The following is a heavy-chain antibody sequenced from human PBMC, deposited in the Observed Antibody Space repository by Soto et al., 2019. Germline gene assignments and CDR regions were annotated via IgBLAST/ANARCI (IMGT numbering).Heavy chain of an antibody. V-gene: IGHV3-30-3*01. CDR1: GFTFSSYA. J-gene: IGHJ6*02. Sequence: GGSLRLCCTASGFTFSSYAMHRVRQAPGKGLEWVAVISYDGSNKYYADSVKGRFTISRDNSKNTLYLQMNSLRAEDTAVYYCARNGYSSSWGPYYYYGMDVWGQGTTVTVSS. CDR3: ARNGYSSSWGPYYYYGMDV. CDR2: ISYDGSNK. D-gene: IGHD6-13*01.